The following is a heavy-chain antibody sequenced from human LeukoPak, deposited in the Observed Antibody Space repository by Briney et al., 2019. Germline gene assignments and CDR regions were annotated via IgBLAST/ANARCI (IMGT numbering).Heavy chain of an antibody. Sequence: PGGSLRLSCAASGLIFSNYGMHWVRQVPGKGLEWVAAIWFDGIRKYYADSVKGRLTISRDNSKNTLYLQMNSLRAEDTAVYYCARGGLLWFGELSGYWGQGTVVTVSS. CDR2: IWFDGIRK. V-gene: IGHV3-33*01. CDR3: ARGGLLWFGELSGY. CDR1: GLIFSNYG. J-gene: IGHJ4*02. D-gene: IGHD3-10*01.